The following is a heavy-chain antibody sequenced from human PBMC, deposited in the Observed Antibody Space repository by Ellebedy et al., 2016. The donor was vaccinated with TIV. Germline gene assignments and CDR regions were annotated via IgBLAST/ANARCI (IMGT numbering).Heavy chain of an antibody. J-gene: IGHJ4*02. CDR3: AKDSGKYGWNSEY. CDR2: ITGSGDRT. Sequence: GESLKISCAASGFTFDNFAMRLFRQAPGKGIEWVSAITGSGDRTFYADSVKGRFTVSRDTSKNTLYLQMNSLRAEDTAIYYCAKDSGKYGWNSEYWGQGTQVTVSS. CDR1: GFTFDNFA. V-gene: IGHV3-23*01. D-gene: IGHD6-19*01.